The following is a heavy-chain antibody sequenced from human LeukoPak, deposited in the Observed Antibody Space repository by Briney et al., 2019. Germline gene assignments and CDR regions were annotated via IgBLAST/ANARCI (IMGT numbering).Heavy chain of an antibody. J-gene: IGHJ6*03. CDR2: IYRSGST. Sequence: PSEPLSLTCSGSNYSISNSLYWGWLRQPPGKGLECIGSIYRSGSTFYNPSLKSRVTISLGTSKNQFSLKLSSVTAADTAVYFCARGTCGYYMDVWGKGTTVTVSS. V-gene: IGHV4-38-2*02. D-gene: IGHD1-14*01. CDR1: NYSISNSLY. CDR3: ARGTCGYYMDV.